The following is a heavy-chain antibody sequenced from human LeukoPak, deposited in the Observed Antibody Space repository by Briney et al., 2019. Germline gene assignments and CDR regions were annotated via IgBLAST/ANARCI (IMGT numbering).Heavy chain of an antibody. J-gene: IGHJ3*02. CDR3: ASNQVGAQGPDAFDI. D-gene: IGHD1-26*01. Sequence: PSETLSLTCTVSSASISTYYWSWIRQPPGKGLEWIGSIYYSGSTNYNPSRKSRVTISVNKSKNQFSLKLSSVTAADTAVYYCASNQVGAQGPDAFDIWGQETMVTVSS. CDR2: IYYSGST. V-gene: IGHV4-59*01. CDR1: SASISTYY.